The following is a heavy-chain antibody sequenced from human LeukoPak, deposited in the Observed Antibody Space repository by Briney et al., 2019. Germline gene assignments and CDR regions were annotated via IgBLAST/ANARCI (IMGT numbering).Heavy chain of an antibody. CDR2: ISNRGST. Sequence: SETLSLTCTVSGGSISSSNYYWGWIRQPPGKGLEWIGTISNRGSTYYNPSLKSRVTISADTSKNQLSLKLSSVTAADTAIFYCARQRAVAGTEDYWGQGTLVTVSS. V-gene: IGHV4-39*01. J-gene: IGHJ4*02. D-gene: IGHD6-19*01. CDR3: ARQRAVAGTEDY. CDR1: GGSISSSNYY.